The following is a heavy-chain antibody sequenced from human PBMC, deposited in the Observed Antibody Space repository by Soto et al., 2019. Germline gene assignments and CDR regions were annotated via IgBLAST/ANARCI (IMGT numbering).Heavy chain of an antibody. J-gene: IGHJ4*02. CDR3: AKGASDYWQHLYYFDY. D-gene: IGHD6-25*01. V-gene: IGHV3-30*18. CDR1: GFTFSSYG. CDR2: ISYDGSNK. Sequence: QVQLVESGGGVVQPGRSLRLSCAASGFTFSSYGMHWVRQAPGKGLEWVAVISYDGSNKYYADSVKGRFTISRDNSKNTMHLQMNSLRAEDPAVYSCAKGASDYWQHLYYFDYWGQGTLVTVSS.